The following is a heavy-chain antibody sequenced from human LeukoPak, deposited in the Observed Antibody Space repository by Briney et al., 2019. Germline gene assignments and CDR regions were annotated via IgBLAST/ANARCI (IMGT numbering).Heavy chain of an antibody. Sequence: GGSLRLSCAASGFTFSSYGMHWVRQAPGKGLEWVSSISSSSSYIYYADSVKGRFTISRDNAKNSLYLQMNSLRAEDTAVYYCASWDCSGGSCYSGVGYYYGMDVWGQGTTVTVSS. CDR2: ISSSSSYI. CDR1: GFTFSSYG. V-gene: IGHV3-21*01. J-gene: IGHJ6*02. D-gene: IGHD2-15*01. CDR3: ASWDCSGGSCYSGVGYYYGMDV.